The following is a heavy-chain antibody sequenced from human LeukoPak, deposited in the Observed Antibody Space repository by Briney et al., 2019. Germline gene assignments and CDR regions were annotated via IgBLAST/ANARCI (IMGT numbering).Heavy chain of an antibody. CDR1: GGSISSGGYY. D-gene: IGHD6-19*01. J-gene: IGHJ2*01. Sequence: SETLSLTCTVSGGSISSGGYYWGWIRQPPGKGLEWIGSIYYSGSTYYNPSLKSRVTISVDTSKNQFSLKLSSVTAADTAVYYCAKIAVAAHWYFDLWGRGTLVTVSS. V-gene: IGHV4-39*01. CDR2: IYYSGST. CDR3: AKIAVAAHWYFDL.